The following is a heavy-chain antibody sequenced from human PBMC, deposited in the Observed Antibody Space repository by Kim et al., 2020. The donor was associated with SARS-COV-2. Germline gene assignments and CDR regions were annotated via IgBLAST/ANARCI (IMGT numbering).Heavy chain of an antibody. J-gene: IGHJ4*02. Sequence: CAQKLQGRVTITADKSTSSAYMGLSSLRSEDTAVYYCARRYSSSPGRFGYWGQGTLVTVAS. D-gene: IGHD6-13*01. V-gene: IGHV1-69*02. CDR3: ARRYSSSPGRFGY.